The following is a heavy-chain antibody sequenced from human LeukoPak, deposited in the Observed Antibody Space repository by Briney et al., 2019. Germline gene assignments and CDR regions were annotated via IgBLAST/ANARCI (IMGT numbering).Heavy chain of an antibody. CDR2: INAGNGST. D-gene: IGHD3-22*01. V-gene: IGHV1-3*01. CDR1: GYTLTSYA. CDR3: ANTYYYDSSGYYSTWFDP. J-gene: IGHJ5*02. Sequence: ASVKVSCKASGYTLTSYAMHWVRQAPGQRLEWMGWINAGNGSTKYSQKFQGRVTITRDTSASTAYMELRSLRSDDTAVYYCANTYYYDSSGYYSTWFDPWGQGTLVTVSS.